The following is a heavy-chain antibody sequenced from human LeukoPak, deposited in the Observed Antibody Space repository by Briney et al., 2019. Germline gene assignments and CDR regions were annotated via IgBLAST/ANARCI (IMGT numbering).Heavy chain of an antibody. Sequence: PRGSPRLSCAASVFTFNSHAMSWVRQAPGKGLEWVSVISGSGGTTYYADSVKGRFTISRDSSKNTLYLQMNSLRAEDTAVYYCAKDVVDYGSGSYYNHYWGQGAMLSVSS. CDR1: VFTFNSHA. V-gene: IGHV3-23*01. CDR2: ISGSGGTT. CDR3: AKDVVDYGSGSYYNHY. D-gene: IGHD3-10*01. J-gene: IGHJ4*02.